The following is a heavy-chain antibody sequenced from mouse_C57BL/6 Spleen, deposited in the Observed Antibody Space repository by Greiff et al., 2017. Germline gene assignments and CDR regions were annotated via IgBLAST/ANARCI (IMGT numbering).Heavy chain of an antibody. V-gene: IGHV1-42*01. D-gene: IGHD1-1*01. CDR3: AFITTVVGAMDY. CDR1: GYSFTGYY. CDR2: INPSTGGT. J-gene: IGHJ4*01. Sequence: VQLQQSGPELVKPGASVKISCKASGYSFTGYYMNWVKQSPEKSLEWIGEINPSTGGTTYNQKFKAKATLTVDKSSSTAYMQLQCMTSEDSAVYYCAFITTVVGAMDYWGQGTSVTVSS.